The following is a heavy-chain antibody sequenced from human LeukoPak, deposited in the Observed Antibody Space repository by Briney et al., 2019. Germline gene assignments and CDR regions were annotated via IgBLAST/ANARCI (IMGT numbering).Heavy chain of an antibody. Sequence: ASVKVSCKASGYTFTGYYMHWVRQAPGQGLEWMGWINPNSGGTNYAQKFQGRVTMTRDTSISTAYMELSRLRSDDTAVYYCGRDSTYSSGLIDYWGQGTLVTVSS. D-gene: IGHD6-19*01. V-gene: IGHV1-2*02. J-gene: IGHJ4*02. CDR1: GYTFTGYY. CDR3: GRDSTYSSGLIDY. CDR2: INPNSGGT.